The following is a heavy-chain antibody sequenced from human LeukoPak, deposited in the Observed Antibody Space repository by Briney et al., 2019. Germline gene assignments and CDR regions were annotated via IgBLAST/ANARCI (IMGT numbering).Heavy chain of an antibody. V-gene: IGHV4-34*01. Sequence: SETLSLTCAVYGRSFSGYYWSWIRQPPGRGLAWIGEINHSGSTNYNPSLKSRVTISVDTSKNQFSLKLSSVTAADTAVYYCARLHIYGGNFSYYLHYWGQGTLVTVSS. J-gene: IGHJ4*02. D-gene: IGHD4-23*01. CDR1: GRSFSGYY. CDR2: INHSGST. CDR3: ARLHIYGGNFSYYLHY.